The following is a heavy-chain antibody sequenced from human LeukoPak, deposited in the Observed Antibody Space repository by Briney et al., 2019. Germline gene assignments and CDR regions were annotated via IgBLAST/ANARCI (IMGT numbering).Heavy chain of an antibody. CDR2: ISYDGSNK. CDR1: GFTFSSYG. J-gene: IGHJ4*02. CDR3: AKDNSGYPFDY. V-gene: IGHV3-30*18. D-gene: IGHD3-22*01. Sequence: GGSLRLSCAASGFTFSSYGMHWVGQAPGKGLEWVAVISYDGSNKYYADSVKGRFTISRDNSKNTLYLQMNSLRAEDTAVYYCAKDNSGYPFDYWGQGTLVTVSS.